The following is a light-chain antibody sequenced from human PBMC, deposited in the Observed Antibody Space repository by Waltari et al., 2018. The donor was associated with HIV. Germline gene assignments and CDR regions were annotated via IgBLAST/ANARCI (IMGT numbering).Light chain of an antibody. CDR1: SPNIGNNF. Sequence: QSALTQPPSVSAAPGPKATIPCSGSSPNIGNNFVSWFQQPPGTAPKLLIYDNTRRPSGIPDRFSGSKSGTSATLGITGLQSGDEADYYCGTWDSSLSAWVFGGGTKLTVL. J-gene: IGLJ2*01. CDR3: GTWDSSLSAWV. CDR2: DNT. V-gene: IGLV1-51*01.